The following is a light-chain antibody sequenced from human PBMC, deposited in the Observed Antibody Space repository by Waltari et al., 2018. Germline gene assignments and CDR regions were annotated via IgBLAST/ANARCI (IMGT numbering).Light chain of an antibody. Sequence: CRASQSVTTSSLAWYQQKPGQAPRLLIYGASSRATDIPDRFGGSGSGRDFTLTISRLEPEDFAVYYCQQYGSSTWTFGQGTKVEVK. J-gene: IGKJ1*01. CDR1: QSVTTSS. V-gene: IGKV3-20*01. CDR2: GAS. CDR3: QQYGSSTWT.